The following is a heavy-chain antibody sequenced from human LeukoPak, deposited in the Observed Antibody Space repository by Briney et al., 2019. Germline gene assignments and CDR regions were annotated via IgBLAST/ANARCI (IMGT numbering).Heavy chain of an antibody. CDR1: GGSISSYY. CDR2: IYYSGST. V-gene: IGHV4-59*12. CDR3: ARGYSYGYLIAFDI. J-gene: IGHJ3*02. Sequence: KPSETLSLTCTVSGGSISSYYWSWIRQPPGKGLEWIGYIYYSGSTNYNPSLKSRVTISVDTSKNQFSLKLSSATAADTAVYYCARGYSYGYLIAFDIWGQGTMVTVSS. D-gene: IGHD5-18*01.